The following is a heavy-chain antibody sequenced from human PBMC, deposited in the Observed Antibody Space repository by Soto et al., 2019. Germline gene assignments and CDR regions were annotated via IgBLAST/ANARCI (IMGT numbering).Heavy chain of an antibody. J-gene: IGHJ4*02. Sequence: EVQLLESGGGLVRPGGSLRLSCAASGFTFSTYAMSWVRQAPGKGLEWVSGIIASGGNTYYADSVKGRFSISRDNSKNLVYLQMNSLRVEYSAIYYCAKDQVAGGYYFDYWGQGTLVTVSS. CDR3: AKDQVAGGYYFDY. D-gene: IGHD2-15*01. CDR1: GFTFSTYA. V-gene: IGHV3-23*01. CDR2: IIASGGNT.